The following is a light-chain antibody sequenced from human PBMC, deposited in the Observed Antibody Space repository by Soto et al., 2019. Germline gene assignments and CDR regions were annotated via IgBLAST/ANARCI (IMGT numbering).Light chain of an antibody. CDR1: QGIYSY. J-gene: IGKJ4*01. Sequence: EIQLTQSPSFLSASVGDRVTITCRASQGIYSYLAWYQQQPGKAPKLLIYTASTLQSGVPSRFSGSGSGTEFALTISSLQPEDFATYYCQQLKSYPLTFGGGTKVEIK. CDR3: QQLKSYPLT. V-gene: IGKV1-9*01. CDR2: TAS.